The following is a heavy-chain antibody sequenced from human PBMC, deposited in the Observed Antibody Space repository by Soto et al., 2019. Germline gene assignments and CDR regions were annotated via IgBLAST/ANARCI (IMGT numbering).Heavy chain of an antibody. Sequence: QVQLQQWGAGLLKPSETLSLTCAVYGGSFSGYYWSWIRQPPGKGLEWIGEINHSGSTNYNPSLKSRVTISVDTSKNQFSLKLRSVTAADTAVYYCARRGLWYSSGWYYFDYSGQGTLVTASS. V-gene: IGHV4-34*01. CDR1: GGSFSGYY. CDR3: ARRGLWYSSGWYYFDY. CDR2: INHSGST. D-gene: IGHD6-19*01. J-gene: IGHJ4*02.